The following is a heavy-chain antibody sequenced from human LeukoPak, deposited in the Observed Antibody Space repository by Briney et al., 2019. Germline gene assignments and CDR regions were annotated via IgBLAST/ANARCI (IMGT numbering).Heavy chain of an antibody. CDR3: ARTAGYCSSTSCPAPPAFDI. Sequence: GASVKVSCKASGYTFASYGISWVRQAPGQGREWMGWISAYNGNTNYAQKLQGRVTITTDTSTSTAYMEPRSLRSDDTAVYYCARTAGYCSSTSCPAPPAFDIWGQGTMVTVSS. CDR1: GYTFASYG. V-gene: IGHV1-18*01. CDR2: ISAYNGNT. J-gene: IGHJ3*02. D-gene: IGHD2-2*01.